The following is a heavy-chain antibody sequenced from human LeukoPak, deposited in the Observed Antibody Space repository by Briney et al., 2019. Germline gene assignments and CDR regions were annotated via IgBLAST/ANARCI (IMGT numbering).Heavy chain of an antibody. J-gene: IGHJ4*02. V-gene: IGHV4-39*01. CDR2: IYYSGST. Sequence: SETLSLTCTVSGGSISSSSYYWGWIRQPPGKGLEWIGSIYYSGSTYYNPSLKSRVTISVDTSKNQFSLKLSSVTAADTAVYYCARHHRRGYSYGQGQYYFDYWGQGTLVTVSS. D-gene: IGHD5-18*01. CDR1: GGSISSSSYY. CDR3: ARHHRRGYSYGQGQYYFDY.